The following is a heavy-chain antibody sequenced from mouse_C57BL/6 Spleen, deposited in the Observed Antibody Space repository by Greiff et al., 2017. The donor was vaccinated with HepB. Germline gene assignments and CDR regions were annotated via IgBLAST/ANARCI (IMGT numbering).Heavy chain of an antibody. CDR2: IDPSDSET. V-gene: IGHV1-52*01. Sequence: QVQLQQPGAELVRPGSSVKLSCKVSGYTFTSYWMHWVKQRPIQGLEWIGNIDPSDSETHYNQKFKDKATLTVDKSSSTAYMQLSSLTSEDSAVYYCARGSSYWYFDVWGTGTTVTVSS. D-gene: IGHD1-1*01. J-gene: IGHJ1*03. CDR1: GYTFTSYW. CDR3: ARGSSYWYFDV.